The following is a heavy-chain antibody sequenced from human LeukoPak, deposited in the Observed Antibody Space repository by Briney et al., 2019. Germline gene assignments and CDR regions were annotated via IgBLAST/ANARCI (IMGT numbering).Heavy chain of an antibody. D-gene: IGHD6-19*01. V-gene: IGHV3-21*01. CDR1: GFTFSTYN. CDR3: ARDLGYSSSALSCDY. Sequence: GGSLRLSCAASGFTFSTYNMNWVRQAPGKGLEWVSSISSSSSYIYYADSVKGRFTISRDNAKNSLYLQIHSLRAEDTAVYYCARDLGYSSSALSCDYWGQGTLVTVSS. J-gene: IGHJ4*02. CDR2: ISSSSSYI.